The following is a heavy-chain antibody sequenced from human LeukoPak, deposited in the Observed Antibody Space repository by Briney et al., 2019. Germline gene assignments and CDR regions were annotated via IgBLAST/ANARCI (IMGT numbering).Heavy chain of an antibody. CDR2: IKQDGSEK. CDR3: ARVGYYADDAFDI. J-gene: IGHJ3*02. V-gene: IGHV3-7*01. Sequence: SGGSLRLSCAASGFTFSSYWMSWVRQAPGKGLEWVANIKQDGSEKYYVDSVKGRFTISKDNAKNSLYLQMNSLRADGTALYYCARVGYYADDAFDIWGQGTMVTVSS. CDR1: GFTFSSYW. D-gene: IGHD3-10*01.